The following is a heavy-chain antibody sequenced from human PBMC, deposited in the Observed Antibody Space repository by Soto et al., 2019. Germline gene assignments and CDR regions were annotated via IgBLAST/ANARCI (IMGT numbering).Heavy chain of an antibody. J-gene: IGHJ6*03. CDR1: GYTFTSYD. V-gene: IGHV1-8*01. Sequence: ASVKVSCKASGYTFTSYDINWVRQATGQGLEWMGWMNPNSGNTGYAQKFRGRVTMTRNTSISTAYMELSSLRSEDTAVYYCATQNWNYVIDYYYYMDVWGKGTTVTVSS. CDR3: ATQNWNYVIDYYYYMDV. CDR2: MNPNSGNT. D-gene: IGHD1-7*01.